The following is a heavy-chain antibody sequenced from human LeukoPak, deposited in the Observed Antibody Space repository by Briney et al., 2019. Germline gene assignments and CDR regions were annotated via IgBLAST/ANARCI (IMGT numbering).Heavy chain of an antibody. CDR3: AREGGYSGYDHLFDP. J-gene: IGHJ5*02. CDR2: IYTSRST. D-gene: IGHD5-12*01. CDR1: GGSIGSGSYY. Sequence: SQTLSLTCTVSGGSIGSGSYYGSWIRQPAGKGLEWIGRIYTSRSTNYNPSLKSRVTISVDTSKNQSSLKLSSVTAADTAVCYCAREGGYSGYDHLFDPWGQGTLVTVSS. V-gene: IGHV4-61*02.